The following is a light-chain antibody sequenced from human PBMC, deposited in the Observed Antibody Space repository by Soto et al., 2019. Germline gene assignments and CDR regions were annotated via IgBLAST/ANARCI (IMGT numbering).Light chain of an antibody. CDR3: QQYGSSGT. CDR1: QSVSNNY. Sequence: EIVLTQSPGTLSLSPWERATLSCRASQSVSNNYLAWYQQKPGQAPRLLIYGASNTATGIPDRFSSSGSGTDFTLTISRLEPEDFAVYYCQQYGSSGTFGQGTKVDIK. V-gene: IGKV3-20*01. J-gene: IGKJ1*01. CDR2: GAS.